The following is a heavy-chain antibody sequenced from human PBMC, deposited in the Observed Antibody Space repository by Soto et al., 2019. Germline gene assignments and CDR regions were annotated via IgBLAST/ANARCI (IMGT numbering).Heavy chain of an antibody. CDR1: GGSISSYY. V-gene: IGHV4-4*07. J-gene: IGHJ4*02. CDR2: IYASGST. CDR3: ASHLGRAGVTAIDY. Sequence: PSETLSLTCTVSGGSISSYYWSWIRQPAGKGLESIGRIYASGSTNYNPSLKSRVTMSVDTSKNQFSLELTSVTAADTAVYYCASHLGRAGVTAIDYWGQGTLVT. D-gene: IGHD2-21*02.